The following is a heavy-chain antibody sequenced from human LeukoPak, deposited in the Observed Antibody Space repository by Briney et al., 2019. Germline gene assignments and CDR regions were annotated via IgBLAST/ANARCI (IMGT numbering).Heavy chain of an antibody. D-gene: IGHD3-22*01. J-gene: IGHJ4*02. CDR2: IKQDGSEK. Sequence: GGSLRLSCAASGFTVSNAWMSWVRQAPGKGLEWVANIKQDGSEKYYVDSVKGRFTISRDNAKNSLYLQMNSLRAEDTAVYYCARFSRYYYDSSGYNNYWGQGTLVTVSS. CDR1: GFTVSNAW. V-gene: IGHV3-7*01. CDR3: ARFSRYYYDSSGYNNY.